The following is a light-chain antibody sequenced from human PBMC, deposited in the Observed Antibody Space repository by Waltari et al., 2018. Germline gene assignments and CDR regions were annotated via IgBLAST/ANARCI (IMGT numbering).Light chain of an antibody. CDR2: GAS. V-gene: IGKV3D-15*01. J-gene: IGKJ3*01. CDR3: QQNSNLPFT. CDR1: KSVSSS. Sequence: EIVMTQSPATLSLSPGERATLSCRASKSVSSSLAWYQQKPGQAPRLLIYGASIRATGIPDRFSGSGSGTEFTLTISSLEPEDVAVYYCQQNSNLPFTFGPGTKLDIK.